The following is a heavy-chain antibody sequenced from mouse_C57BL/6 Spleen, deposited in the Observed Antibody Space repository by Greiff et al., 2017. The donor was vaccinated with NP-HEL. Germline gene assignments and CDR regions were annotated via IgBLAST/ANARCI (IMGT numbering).Heavy chain of an antibody. V-gene: IGHV2-6*01. CDR2: IWGVGST. D-gene: IGHD2-3*01. CDR3: ASFYDGYGFAY. CDR1: GFSLTSYG. J-gene: IGHJ3*01. Sequence: QVQLQQSGPGLVAPSQSLSITCTVSGFSLTSYGVDWVRQSPGKGLEWLGVIWGVGSTNYNSALKSRLSISKDNSKSQVFLKMNSLQTDDTAMYYCASFYDGYGFAYWGQGTLVTVSA.